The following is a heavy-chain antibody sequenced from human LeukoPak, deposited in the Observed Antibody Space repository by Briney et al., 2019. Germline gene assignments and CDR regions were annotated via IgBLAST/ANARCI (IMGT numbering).Heavy chain of an antibody. CDR2: IWYDGSNK. CDR3: AGSGYYPYGMDV. D-gene: IGHD3-22*01. Sequence: GGSLRLSCAASGFTFSSYGMPWVRQAPGKGLEWVAVIWYDGSNKYYADSVKGRFTISRDNSKNTLYLQMNSLRAEDTAVYYCAGSGYYPYGMDVWGQGTTVTVSS. CDR1: GFTFSSYG. V-gene: IGHV3-33*01. J-gene: IGHJ6*02.